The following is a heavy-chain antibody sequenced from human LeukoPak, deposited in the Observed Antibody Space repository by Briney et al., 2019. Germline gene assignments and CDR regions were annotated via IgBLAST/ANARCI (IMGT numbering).Heavy chain of an antibody. D-gene: IGHD3-16*01. CDR3: ARQTGGNAFDF. V-gene: IGHV4-59*08. Sequence: SETLSLTCTVSGGSISGFYWSWIRQLPGKGLELIGYIYYSGSTNYNPSLKSRVTISVDTSKNQFSLKLSSVTAADTALYYCARQTGGNAFDFWGQGTMVTVSS. J-gene: IGHJ3*01. CDR1: GGSISGFY. CDR2: IYYSGST.